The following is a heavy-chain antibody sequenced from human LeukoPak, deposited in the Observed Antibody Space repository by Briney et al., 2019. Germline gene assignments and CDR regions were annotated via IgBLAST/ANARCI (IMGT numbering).Heavy chain of an antibody. CDR1: GFTFTTYS. J-gene: IGHJ4*02. Sequence: GALRLSCEASGFTFTTYSMTWVRQPPGKGLEWIGEINHSGSTNYNPSLKSRVTISVDTSKNQFSLKLSSVTAADTAVYYCARGGSSSSEVEKAFDYWGQGTLVTVSS. V-gene: IGHV4-34*01. CDR2: INHSGST. D-gene: IGHD6-6*01. CDR3: ARGGSSSSEVEKAFDY.